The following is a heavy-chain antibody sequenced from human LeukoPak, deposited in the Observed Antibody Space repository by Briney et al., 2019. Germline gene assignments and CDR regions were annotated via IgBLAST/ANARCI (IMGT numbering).Heavy chain of an antibody. J-gene: IGHJ4*02. Sequence: SETLSLPCSASGASTSDKYWSWIRQSPGRTLEWIGHIYNGRNTKYNPSLTSRVTISVDTSKNQFSLSLTSVTAADTAMYYCAQTTGWPGFDFWGPGALVTVSS. CDR3: AQTTGWPGFDF. V-gene: IGHV4-59*08. D-gene: IGHD6-19*01. CDR2: IYNGRNT. CDR1: GASTSDKY.